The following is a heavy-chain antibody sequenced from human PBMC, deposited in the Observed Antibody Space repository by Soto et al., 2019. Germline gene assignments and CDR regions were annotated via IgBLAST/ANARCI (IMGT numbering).Heavy chain of an antibody. Sequence: ASVKVSCKASGYTFTSYDINWVRQATGQGLEWMGWMNPKSGNTGYAQKFQGRVTMTRNTSISTAYMELSSLRSEDTAVYYCSRGPRTLRFLEWFPFGYWGQGTLVTVSS. CDR3: SRGPRTLRFLEWFPFGY. CDR2: MNPKSGNT. CDR1: GYTFTSYD. D-gene: IGHD3-3*01. V-gene: IGHV1-8*01. J-gene: IGHJ4*02.